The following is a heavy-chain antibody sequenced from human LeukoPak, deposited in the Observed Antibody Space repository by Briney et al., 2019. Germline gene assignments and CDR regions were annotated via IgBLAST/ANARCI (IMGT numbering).Heavy chain of an antibody. Sequence: GGSLRLSCAASGFTFSNYNMNWVRQAPGKGLEWVSSISSSSSFIYYADSVQGRFTISRDNAKNAVYLQMNSLTAEDTAVYHRARDWYSSSWYRYYGMDVWGQGTTVTVSS. CDR3: ARDWYSSSWYRYYGMDV. J-gene: IGHJ6*02. D-gene: IGHD6-13*01. CDR2: ISSSSSFI. CDR1: GFTFSNYN. V-gene: IGHV3-21*01.